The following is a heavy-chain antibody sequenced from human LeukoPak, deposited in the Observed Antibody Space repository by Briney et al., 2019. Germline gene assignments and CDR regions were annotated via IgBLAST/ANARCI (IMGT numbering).Heavy chain of an antibody. CDR2: IYSGGST. CDR3: ARDVSGYYY. CDR1: GFTFSTYA. J-gene: IGHJ4*02. Sequence: GGSLRLSCAASGFTFSTYAMSWVRQAPGKGLEWVSVIYSGGSTYYADSVKGRFTISRDNSKNTLYLQMNSLRAEDTAVYYCARDVSGYYYWGQGTLVTVSS. D-gene: IGHD3-22*01. V-gene: IGHV3-66*01.